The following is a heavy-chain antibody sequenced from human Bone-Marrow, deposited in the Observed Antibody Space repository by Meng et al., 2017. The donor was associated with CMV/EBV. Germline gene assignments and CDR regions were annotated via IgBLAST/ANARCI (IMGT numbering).Heavy chain of an antibody. Sequence: SCKASGGTFSSYAISWVRQAPGQGLEWMGGIIPIFSTANCAQKFQGRVTITADESTSTAYMELSSLRSEDTAVYYCARGLDSSSWDYWGQGTLVTVSS. V-gene: IGHV1-69*01. CDR2: IIPIFSTA. D-gene: IGHD6-13*01. J-gene: IGHJ4*02. CDR1: GGTFSSYA. CDR3: ARGLDSSSWDY.